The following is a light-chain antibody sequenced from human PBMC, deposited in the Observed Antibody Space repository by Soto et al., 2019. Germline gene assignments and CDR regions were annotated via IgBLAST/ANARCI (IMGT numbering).Light chain of an antibody. CDR1: SSDVGGYNY. J-gene: IGLJ1*01. CDR3: SSYTSSRTRV. V-gene: IGLV2-14*01. Sequence: QSVLTQPASVSGSPGQSITISCTGTSSDVGGYNYVSWYQQHPGKAPKLMIYDVSNRPSGVSNRFSGSNSGNTASLTISGLQAEDEADYYCSSYTSSRTRVFGTGTKLTVL. CDR2: DVS.